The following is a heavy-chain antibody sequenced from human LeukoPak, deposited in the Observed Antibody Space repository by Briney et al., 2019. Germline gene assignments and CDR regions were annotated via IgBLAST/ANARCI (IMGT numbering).Heavy chain of an antibody. Sequence: GGSLRLSCAASGFIFDDYGMSWVRQPPGKGLEWVSGINWNGGSTGYADSVKGRFTISRDNTKNSLYLQMDSLRAEDTALYYCTRASGYDRGRSYYWGQETLGTVSS. V-gene: IGHV3-20*04. CDR3: TRASGYDRGRSYY. D-gene: IGHD5-12*01. J-gene: IGHJ4*02. CDR2: INWNGGST. CDR1: GFIFDDYG.